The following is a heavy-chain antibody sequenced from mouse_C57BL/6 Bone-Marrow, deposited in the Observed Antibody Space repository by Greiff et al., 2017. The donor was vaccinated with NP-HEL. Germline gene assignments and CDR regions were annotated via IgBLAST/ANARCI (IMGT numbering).Heavy chain of an antibody. Sequence: EVQRVESGGDLVKPGGSLKLSCAASGFTFSSYGMSWVRQTPDKRLEWVATISSGGSYTYYPDSVKGRFTISRDNAKNTLYLQMSSLKSEDTAMYYCARVYDYDGNFDYWGQGTTLTVSS. V-gene: IGHV5-6*01. CDR3: ARVYDYDGNFDY. D-gene: IGHD2-4*01. CDR1: GFTFSSYG. CDR2: ISSGGSYT. J-gene: IGHJ2*01.